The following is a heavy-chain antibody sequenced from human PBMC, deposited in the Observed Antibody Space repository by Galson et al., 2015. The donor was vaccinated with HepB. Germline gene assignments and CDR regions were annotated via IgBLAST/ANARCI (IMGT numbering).Heavy chain of an antibody. Sequence: SVKVSCKASGYTFTGYYMHWVRQAPGQGPEWMGRINPNSGGTNYAQKFQGRVTMTRDTSISTAYMELSRLRSDDTAVYYCARVPYGTIGLERRGYGTWFDPWGQGTLVTVSS. J-gene: IGHJ5*02. CDR1: GYTFTGYY. CDR3: ARVPYGTIGLERRGYGTWFDP. V-gene: IGHV1-2*06. D-gene: IGHD1-1*01. CDR2: INPNSGGT.